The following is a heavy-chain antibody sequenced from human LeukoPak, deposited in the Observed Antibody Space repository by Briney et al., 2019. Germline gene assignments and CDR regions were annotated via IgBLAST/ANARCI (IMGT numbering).Heavy chain of an antibody. Sequence: GGSLRLSCAASGFTFNAYWMDWVRQAPGKGLEWVANMNQDGSVKHHADSVRGRFTISRDNAESSLYLQMNSLRAEDTAVHYCARGTIAAPGTDYWGQGVLVTVSS. D-gene: IGHD6-13*01. CDR2: MNQDGSVK. J-gene: IGHJ4*02. CDR3: ARGTIAAPGTDY. CDR1: GFTFNAYW. V-gene: IGHV3-7*01.